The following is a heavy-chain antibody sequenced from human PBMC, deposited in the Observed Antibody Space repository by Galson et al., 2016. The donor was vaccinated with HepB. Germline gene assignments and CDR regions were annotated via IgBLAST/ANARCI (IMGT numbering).Heavy chain of an antibody. Sequence: SVKVSCKASGDTLGTYAISWVRQAPGQGLQWMGGIIPMFGTTNYEQNYQDRVTITADESTNTAYMELRSLGYDDTAMYYCARGRLLSTMATSGVPYYHYGMDVWGQGITVTVSS. D-gene: IGHD5-24*01. CDR3: ARGRLLSTMATSGVPYYHYGMDV. V-gene: IGHV1-69*13. CDR2: IIPMFGTT. J-gene: IGHJ6*02. CDR1: GDTLGTYA.